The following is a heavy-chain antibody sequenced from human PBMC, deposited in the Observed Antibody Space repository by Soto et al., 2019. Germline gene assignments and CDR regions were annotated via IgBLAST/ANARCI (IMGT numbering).Heavy chain of an antibody. J-gene: IGHJ3*02. V-gene: IGHV1-18*01. CDR3: ARDLDYYDSSGYLNDAFDI. CDR2: ISAYNGNT. CDR1: GYTFTSYG. Sequence: QVQLVQSGAEVKKPGASVKVSCKASGYTFTSYGISWVRQAPGQGLEWMGWISAYNGNTNYAQKLQGRVTMTTDTSTSTAYMELRSLRSDDTAVYYCARDLDYYDSSGYLNDAFDIWGQGTMVTVSS. D-gene: IGHD3-22*01.